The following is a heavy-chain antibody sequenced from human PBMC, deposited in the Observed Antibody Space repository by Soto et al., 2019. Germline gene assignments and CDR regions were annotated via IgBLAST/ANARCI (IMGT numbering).Heavy chain of an antibody. D-gene: IGHD4-17*01. CDR3: ARLGHYGDYIDY. CDR2: ISSNGGST. V-gene: IGHV3-64*01. Sequence: EVQLVESGGGLVQPEGSLRLSCAASGFTFSSYAMHWVRQAPGKGLEYVSAISSNGGSTYYANSVKGRFTISRDNSKNTLYLQMGSLRAEDMAVYYCARLGHYGDYIDYWGQGTLVTVSS. J-gene: IGHJ4*02. CDR1: GFTFSSYA.